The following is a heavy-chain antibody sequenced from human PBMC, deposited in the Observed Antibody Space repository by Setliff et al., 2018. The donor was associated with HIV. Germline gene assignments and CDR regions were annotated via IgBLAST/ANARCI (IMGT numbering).Heavy chain of an antibody. CDR2: ISPDNGGT. J-gene: IGHJ4*02. V-gene: IGHV1-2*02. CDR3: ARQLSNSLEC. D-gene: IGHD1-1*01. Sequence: ASVKVSCKSSGYTFTDYFIHWVRQAPGQDLEWMGWISPDNGGTNIPQRFRGRVTMTRDTSINTAYMELSGLRSDDTAVYYCARQLSNSLECWGQGTPVTVSS. CDR1: GYTFTDYF.